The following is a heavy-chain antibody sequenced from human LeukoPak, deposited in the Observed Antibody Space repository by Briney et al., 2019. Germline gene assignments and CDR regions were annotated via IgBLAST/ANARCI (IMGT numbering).Heavy chain of an antibody. CDR3: ARDWGGYSGFEFDY. CDR2: IYHSGST. J-gene: IGHJ4*02. D-gene: IGHD2-15*01. Sequence: TLSLTCAVSGGSISSGGYSWSWIRQPPGKGLEWIGYIYHSGSTYYNPSLKSRVTISVDRSKNQFSLKLSSVTAADTAVYYCARDWGGYSGFEFDYWGQGTLDTVSS. V-gene: IGHV4-30-2*01. CDR1: GGSISSGGYS.